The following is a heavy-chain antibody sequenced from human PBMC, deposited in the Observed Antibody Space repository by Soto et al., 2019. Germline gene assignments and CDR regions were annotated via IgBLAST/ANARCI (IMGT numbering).Heavy chain of an antibody. CDR2: IYPGDSDT. V-gene: IGHV5-51*01. CDR1: GYSFNSYW. Sequence: GESLKISCKGSGYSFNSYWIGLVRQMPGKGLEWMGIIYPGDSDTRYSPSFQGQVTISADKSISTAYLQWSSLKASDTAMYYCAREFDYYYDSRSSLDYWGQGTLATVSS. D-gene: IGHD3-22*01. J-gene: IGHJ4*02. CDR3: AREFDYYYDSRSSLDY.